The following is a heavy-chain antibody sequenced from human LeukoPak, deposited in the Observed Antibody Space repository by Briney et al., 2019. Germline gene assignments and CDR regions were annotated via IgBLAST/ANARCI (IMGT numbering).Heavy chain of an antibody. J-gene: IGHJ3*02. Sequence: GGSLRLSCAASGFTISHYGMHWVRQAPGKGLEWVAFIRNDGRDKYYADSVKGRFTISRDNAKNSLYLQMNSLRAEDTAVYYCAREAPYYDILTGYPDAFDIWGQGTMVTVSS. CDR3: AREAPYYDILTGYPDAFDI. CDR1: GFTISHYG. D-gene: IGHD3-9*01. V-gene: IGHV3-30*02. CDR2: IRNDGRDK.